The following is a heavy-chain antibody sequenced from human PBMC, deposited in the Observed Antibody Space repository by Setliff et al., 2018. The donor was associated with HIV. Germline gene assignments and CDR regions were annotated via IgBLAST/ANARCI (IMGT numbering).Heavy chain of an antibody. CDR1: GFTFSSYA. J-gene: IGHJ3*02. CDR3: AKDQNIVVVTAIFHAFDI. Sequence: PGGSLRLSCAASGFTFSSYAMNWVRQAPGKGLEWVSTISGSGSSTYYADSVKGRFTISRDSSKNTLYLQMNSLRAEDTAVYYCAKDQNIVVVTAIFHAFDIWGQGTMVTVSS. D-gene: IGHD2-21*02. V-gene: IGHV3-23*01. CDR2: ISGSGSST.